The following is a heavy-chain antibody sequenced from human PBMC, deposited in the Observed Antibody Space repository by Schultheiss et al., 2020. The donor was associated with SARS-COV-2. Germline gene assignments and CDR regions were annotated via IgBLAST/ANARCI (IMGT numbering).Heavy chain of an antibody. V-gene: IGHV3-30*18. D-gene: IGHD2-2*01. J-gene: IGHJ3*02. CDR1: GFTFSNAW. CDR2: ISYDGSNK. Sequence: GESLKISCAASGFTFSNAWMNWVRQAPGKGLEWVAVISYDGSNKYYADSVKGRFTISRDNSKNTLYLQMNSLRAEDTAVYYCAKDRGYCSSTSCGDAFDIWGQGTMVTVSS. CDR3: AKDRGYCSSTSCGDAFDI.